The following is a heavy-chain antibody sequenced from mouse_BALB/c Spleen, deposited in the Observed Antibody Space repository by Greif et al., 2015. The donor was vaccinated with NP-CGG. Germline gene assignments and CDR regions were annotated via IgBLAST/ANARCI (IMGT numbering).Heavy chain of an antibody. J-gene: IGHJ3*01. CDR3: ASPIWGSSAWFAY. CDR2: ISSGGSYT. V-gene: IGHV5-6*01. CDR1: GFTFRSYG. D-gene: IGHD1-1*01. Sequence: VQLKESGGDLVKPGGSLKLSCAASGFTFRSYGMSWVRQTPDKRLEWVATISSGGSYTYYPDSVKGRFTISRDNAKNTLYLQMSSLKSEDTAMYYCASPIWGSSAWFAYWGQGTLVTVSA.